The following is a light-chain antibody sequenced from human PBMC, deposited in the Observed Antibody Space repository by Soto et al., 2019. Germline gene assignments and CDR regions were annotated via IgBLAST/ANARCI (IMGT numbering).Light chain of an antibody. Sequence: EVVLTQSPVTLSLSPGERATLSCRASQSFRGLLAWYQQKPGQAPRLLIYDAYNRATGIPPRFSGGGSGTDFTLTISRLEPEDFAVYYCQQCGSSPWTFGQGTKVDI. V-gene: IGKV3-11*01. CDR1: QSFRGL. CDR3: QQCGSSPWT. J-gene: IGKJ1*01. CDR2: DAY.